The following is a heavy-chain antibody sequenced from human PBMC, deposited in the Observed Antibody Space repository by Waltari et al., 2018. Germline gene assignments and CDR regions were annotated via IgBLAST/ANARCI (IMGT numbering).Heavy chain of an antibody. Sequence: QVQLVQSGAEVKKPGASVKVSCKASGYTFTSYDINWVRQAPGQGLEWMGWMNPNSGNTGYAQKFQGRVTMTRNTSISTAYMELSSLRSEDTAVYYCASVPYSSSWSLGHGMDVWGQGTTVTVSS. V-gene: IGHV1-8*01. CDR3: ASVPYSSSWSLGHGMDV. D-gene: IGHD6-13*01. J-gene: IGHJ6*02. CDR1: GYTFTSYD. CDR2: MNPNSGNT.